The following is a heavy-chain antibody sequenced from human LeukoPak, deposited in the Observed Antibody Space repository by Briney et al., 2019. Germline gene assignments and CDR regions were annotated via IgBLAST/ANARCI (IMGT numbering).Heavy chain of an antibody. D-gene: IGHD3-10*01. Sequence: GGSLRPSCAASGFTFSTFAMNWVRQALGKGLEWFSVISSSGNMYYADSVKGRFIISRDNSKNTLYLQMNSLRAEDTAVYYCAKGRRSNDYYSQSDYWGQGTLVTVSS. CDR2: ISSSGNM. CDR3: AKGRRSNDYYSQSDY. CDR1: GFTFSTFA. V-gene: IGHV3-23*01. J-gene: IGHJ4*02.